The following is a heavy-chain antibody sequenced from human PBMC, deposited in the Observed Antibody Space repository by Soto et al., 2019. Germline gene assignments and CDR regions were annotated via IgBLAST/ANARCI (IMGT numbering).Heavy chain of an antibody. D-gene: IGHD2-2*01. CDR1: GFTFSSYW. V-gene: IGHV3-7*03. Sequence: EVQLVESGGGLVQPGGSLRLSCAASGFTFSSYWMSWVRQAPGKGLEWVANIKQDGSEKYYVDSVKGRFTISRDNAKNSLYLQMNGLRAEDTAVYYCARDQIVVVPAAHPRGYYGMDVWGQGTTVTVSS. CDR2: IKQDGSEK. CDR3: ARDQIVVVPAAHPRGYYGMDV. J-gene: IGHJ6*02.